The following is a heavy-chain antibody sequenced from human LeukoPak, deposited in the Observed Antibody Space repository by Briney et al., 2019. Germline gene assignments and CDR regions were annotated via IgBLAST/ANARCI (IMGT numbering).Heavy chain of an antibody. CDR2: ISSGSKYI. J-gene: IGHJ4*02. V-gene: IGHV3-21*01. CDR1: GFTVSSNY. Sequence: GGSLRLSCAASGFTVSSNYMSWVRQAPGKGLEWVSSISSGSKYIYNADSVKGRFTISRDNSKNSLYLQMNSLRVEDTAVYYCARALSYSYGSMDFWGQGTLVIVSS. CDR3: ARALSYSYGSMDF. D-gene: IGHD5-18*01.